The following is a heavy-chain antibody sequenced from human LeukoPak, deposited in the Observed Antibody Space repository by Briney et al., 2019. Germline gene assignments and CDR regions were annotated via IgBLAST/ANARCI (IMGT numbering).Heavy chain of an antibody. CDR2: ISSSGSII. Sequence: PGGSLRLSCAASGFTFSNYEMNWVRQAPGKGLEWVSYISSSGSIIYYADSVKGRFTISRDNAKNSLFLQMNSLRAEDTAVYYCARGSGSYWWGQGTLVTVSS. D-gene: IGHD1-26*01. V-gene: IGHV3-48*03. CDR3: ARGSGSYW. J-gene: IGHJ4*02. CDR1: GFTFSNYE.